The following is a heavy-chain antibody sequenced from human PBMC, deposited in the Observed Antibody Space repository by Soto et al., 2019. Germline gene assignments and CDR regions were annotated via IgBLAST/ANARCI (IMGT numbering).Heavy chain of an antibody. J-gene: IGHJ6*02. CDR1: GGSISSYY. Sequence: SETLSLTCTVSGGSISSYYWSWIRQPPGKGLEWIGYIYYSGSTNYNPSLKSRVTISVDTSKNQFSLKLSSVTAADTAVYYCARGNSVFWSGYYYYYYGMDVWGQGTTVTVSS. V-gene: IGHV4-59*01. CDR3: ARGNSVFWSGYYYYYYGMDV. D-gene: IGHD3-3*01. CDR2: IYYSGST.